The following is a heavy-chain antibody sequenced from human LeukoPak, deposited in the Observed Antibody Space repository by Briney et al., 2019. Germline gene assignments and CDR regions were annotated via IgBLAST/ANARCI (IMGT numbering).Heavy chain of an antibody. CDR3: ARAGNYYVED. CDR1: GFTFSSAW. J-gene: IGHJ4*02. CDR2: MNYDGSTT. D-gene: IGHD1-26*01. V-gene: IGHV3-74*01. Sequence: GGSLRLSCAASGFTFSSAWMHWVRQVPGEGPVWVSRMNYDGSTTSYADSVKGRFTISRDNAKSTLYLQMNGLRVEDTAVYYCARAGNYYVEDWGQGTLGTASS.